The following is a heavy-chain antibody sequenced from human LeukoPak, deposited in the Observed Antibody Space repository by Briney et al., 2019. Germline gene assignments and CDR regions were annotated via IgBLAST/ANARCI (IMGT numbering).Heavy chain of an antibody. D-gene: IGHD3-3*01. V-gene: IGHV4-34*01. J-gene: IGHJ5*02. CDR2: INHSGST. CDR3: ARGGSLDYDLNWFDP. CDR1: GGSFSGYC. Sequence: SETLSLTCAVYGGSFSGYCWSWIRQPPGKGLEWIGEINHSGSTNYNPSLKSRVTISVDTSKNQFSLKLSSVTAADTAVYYCARGGSLDYDLNWFDPWGQGTLVTVSS.